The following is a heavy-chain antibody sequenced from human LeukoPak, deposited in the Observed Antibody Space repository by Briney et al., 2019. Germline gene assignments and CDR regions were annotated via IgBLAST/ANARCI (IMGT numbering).Heavy chain of an antibody. Sequence: PGGSLRLSCAASEFTFSAYWMSWVRQAPGKGLEWVATVKQDGSEKYYMDSVKGRFTISRDNAKNSLYLQMNSLRTEDTAVYHCARGRVPSGYWGQGTLVTVPS. CDR1: EFTFSAYW. V-gene: IGHV3-7*01. CDR2: VKQDGSEK. J-gene: IGHJ4*02. CDR3: ARGRVPSGY. D-gene: IGHD3-10*01.